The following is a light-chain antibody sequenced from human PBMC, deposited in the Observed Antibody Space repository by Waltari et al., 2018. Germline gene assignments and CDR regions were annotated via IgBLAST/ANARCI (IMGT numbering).Light chain of an antibody. V-gene: IGLV1-44*01. J-gene: IGLJ2*01. CDR3: AAWDDSLGGPL. CDR1: SSNIENYS. Sequence: QSGLTQPPSASGTPGQRVTIPCSGSSSNIENYSVNWYQQLPGTAAKLLISSNNQRPSGVPDRFSGSKSGTSASLAISGLQSDDEGDYYCAAWDDSLGGPLFGGGTELTVL. CDR2: SNN.